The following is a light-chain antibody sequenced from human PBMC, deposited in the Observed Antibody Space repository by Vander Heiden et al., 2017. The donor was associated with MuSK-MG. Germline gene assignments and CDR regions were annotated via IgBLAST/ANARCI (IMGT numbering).Light chain of an antibody. CDR2: SNN. CDR3: AAWDDSLNGPRWV. J-gene: IGLJ3*02. CDR1: SSNIGSNT. V-gene: IGLV1-44*01. Sequence: QSVLTQPPSASRTPGQRVTISCSGSSSNIGSNTVNWYQQLPGTAPKRLIYSNNQRPSGVPDRFSGSKSGTSASLAISGLQSEDEADYYCAAWDDSLNGPRWVFGGGTKLTVL.